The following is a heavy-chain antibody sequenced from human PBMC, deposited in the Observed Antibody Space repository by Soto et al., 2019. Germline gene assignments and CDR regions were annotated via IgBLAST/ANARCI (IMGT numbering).Heavy chain of an antibody. V-gene: IGHV3-30*03. CDR1: GFTFSGYW. J-gene: IGHJ5*02. D-gene: IGHD1-1*01. Sequence: GGSLRLSCAASGFTFSGYWMSWVRQAPGKGLEWVAVISYDGSNKYYADSVKGRFTISRDNSKNTLYLQMNSLRAEDTAVYYCARQDGERQQNGSNWFDPWGQGTLVTVSS. CDR3: ARQDGERQQNGSNWFDP. CDR2: ISYDGSNK.